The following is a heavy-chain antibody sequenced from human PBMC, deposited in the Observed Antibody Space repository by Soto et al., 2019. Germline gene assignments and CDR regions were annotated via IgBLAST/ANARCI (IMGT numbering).Heavy chain of an antibody. Sequence: VGSLRLSCEGSGFTFSDYYISWIRQAPGKGLEWISYSSNSGTFSRYADSVKGRFTISRDNAKKSLSLQMNTLRVGDTAVYFCARGQEVGAHFFDSWGQGTQVTLSS. CDR3: ARGQEVGAHFFDS. CDR2: SSNSGTFS. D-gene: IGHD2-15*01. V-gene: IGHV3-11*06. J-gene: IGHJ4*02. CDR1: GFTFSDYY.